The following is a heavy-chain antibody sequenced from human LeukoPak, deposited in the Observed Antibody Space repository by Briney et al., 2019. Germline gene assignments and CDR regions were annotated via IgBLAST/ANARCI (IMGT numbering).Heavy chain of an antibody. J-gene: IGHJ5*02. V-gene: IGHV3-23*01. Sequence: GGSLRLSCAASGFTFGSYAMSWVRQAPGKGLEWVSAISGSHGTTYYADSVKGRFTISRDNSKNTLYLQMNSLRAEDTAVYYCAKSGSGWYNWFDPWGQGTLVTVSS. CDR1: GFTFGSYA. CDR3: AKSGSGWYNWFDP. D-gene: IGHD6-19*01. CDR2: ISGSHGTT.